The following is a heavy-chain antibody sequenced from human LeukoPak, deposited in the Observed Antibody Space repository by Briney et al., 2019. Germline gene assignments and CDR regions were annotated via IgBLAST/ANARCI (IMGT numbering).Heavy chain of an antibody. CDR2: INPSGGST. J-gene: IGHJ3*02. Sequence: ASVKVSCKASGYTFTSYYMHWVRQAPGQGLEWMGIINPSGGSTSYAQKFQGRVTMARDTSTSTVYMELSSLRSEDTAVYYCARVSTRLFQAIYDSSGYYYGGSAFDIWGQGTMVTVPS. D-gene: IGHD3-22*01. CDR3: ARVSTRLFQAIYDSSGYYYGGSAFDI. V-gene: IGHV1-46*01. CDR1: GYTFTSYY.